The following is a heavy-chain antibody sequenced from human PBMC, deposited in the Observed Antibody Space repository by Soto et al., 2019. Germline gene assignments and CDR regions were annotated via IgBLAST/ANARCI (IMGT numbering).Heavy chain of an antibody. J-gene: IGHJ6*02. CDR1: GFTFSSYS. D-gene: IGHD6-25*01. CDR2: ISSSSSYI. V-gene: IGHV3-21*01. CDR3: ARDHSSDYYYYYGMDV. Sequence: PGGSLRLSCAASGFTFSSYSMNWVRQAPGKGLEWVSSISSSSSYIYYADSVKGRFTISRDNAKNSLCLQMNSLRAEDTAVYYCARDHSSDYYYYYGMDVWGQGTTVTVSS.